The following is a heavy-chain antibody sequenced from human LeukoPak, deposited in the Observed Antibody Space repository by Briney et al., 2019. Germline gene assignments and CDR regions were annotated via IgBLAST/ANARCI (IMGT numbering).Heavy chain of an antibody. CDR2: ISYDGSNK. J-gene: IGHJ3*02. D-gene: IGHD2-15*01. V-gene: IGHV3-30-3*01. CDR1: GFTFSSYA. Sequence: GRSLRLSCAASGFTFSSYAMHWVRQAPGKGLEWVAVISYDGSNKYYADSVKGRFTISRDNSKNTLYLQMNSLRAEDTAVYYCARDRPRAVGYCSGGSCPLGAFDIWGQGTMVTVSS. CDR3: ARDRPRAVGYCSGGSCPLGAFDI.